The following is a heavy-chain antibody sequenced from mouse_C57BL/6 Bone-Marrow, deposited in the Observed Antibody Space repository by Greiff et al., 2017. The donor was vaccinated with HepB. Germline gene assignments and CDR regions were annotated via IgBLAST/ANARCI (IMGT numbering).Heavy chain of an antibody. J-gene: IGHJ3*01. V-gene: IGHV1-54*01. CDR1: GYAFTNYL. CDR3: ARRGDYPAWFAY. D-gene: IGHD2-4*01. Sequence: QVQLQQSGAELVRPGTSVKVSCKASGYAFTNYLIEWVKQRPGQGLEWIGVINPGSGGTNYNEKFKGKATLTADKSSSTAYMQLSSLTSEDSAVYFCARRGDYPAWFAYWGQGTLVTVSA. CDR2: INPGSGGT.